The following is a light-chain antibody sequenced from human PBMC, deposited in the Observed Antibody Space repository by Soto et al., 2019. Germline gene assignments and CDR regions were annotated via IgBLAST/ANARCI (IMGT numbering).Light chain of an antibody. J-gene: IGKJ3*01. CDR1: QGVDIR. CDR3: QQAYSLPRT. Sequence: DIQMTQSPSTVSASVGDRVTITCRASQGVDIRLGWYQQKPGKAPKLLIYSISSLVGGVPSRFSGSGSGTNFTLTISSLQPEDFATYHCQQAYSLPRTFGPGTKVDVK. CDR2: SIS. V-gene: IGKV1-12*01.